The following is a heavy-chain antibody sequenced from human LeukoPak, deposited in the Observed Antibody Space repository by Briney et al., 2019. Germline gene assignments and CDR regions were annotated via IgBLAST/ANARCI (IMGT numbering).Heavy chain of an antibody. CDR1: GYPFSSYS. J-gene: IGHJ4*02. CDR2: ISVSGGVR. D-gene: IGHD3-9*01. V-gene: IGHV3-48*02. CDR3: ARGPGYFDWLPLDY. Sequence: PGGSLRLSCVASGYPFSSYSMNWIRQAPGKGLEWVSYISVSGGVRSYADSVKGRFTISRDDARNSLYLQMNSLKDEDTAVYYCARGPGYFDWLPLDYWGQGTLVTVSS.